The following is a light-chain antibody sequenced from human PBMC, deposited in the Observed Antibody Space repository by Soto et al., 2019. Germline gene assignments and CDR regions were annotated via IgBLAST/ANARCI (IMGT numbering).Light chain of an antibody. Sequence: EIVLTQSPGTLSLSPGERATLSCRASQSVSSSYLAWYQQKPGQAPRLLIYGASSRATGIPDRFSGSGSGTDLTLTISRLEPEDLAVYYCQQYGSSPRTFGQGTKLEIK. CDR1: QSVSSSY. CDR3: QQYGSSPRT. CDR2: GAS. V-gene: IGKV3-20*01. J-gene: IGKJ2*01.